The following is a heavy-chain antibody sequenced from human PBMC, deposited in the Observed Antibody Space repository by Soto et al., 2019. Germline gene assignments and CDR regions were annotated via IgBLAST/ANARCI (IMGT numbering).Heavy chain of an antibody. CDR3: ARGLPIHSSSWYSAFDI. D-gene: IGHD6-13*01. CDR1: GFTFSSYW. CDR2: INSDGSST. V-gene: IGHV3-74*01. J-gene: IGHJ3*02. Sequence: EVQLVESGGGLVQPGGSLRLSCAASGFTFSSYWMHWVRQAPGEGLVWVSRINSDGSSTSYADSVKGRFTISRDNAKNTLYLQMNSLRAEDTAVYYCARGLPIHSSSWYSAFDIWGQGTMVTVSS.